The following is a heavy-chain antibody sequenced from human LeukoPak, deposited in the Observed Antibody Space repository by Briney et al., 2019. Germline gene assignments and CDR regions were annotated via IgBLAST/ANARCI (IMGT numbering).Heavy chain of an antibody. CDR1: GGSFSGYY. CDR3: ARGWLLLWLGEPRPFDP. V-gene: IGHV4-34*01. D-gene: IGHD3-10*01. CDR2: INHSGST. J-gene: IGHJ5*02. Sequence: SETLSLTCAVYGGSFSGYYWSWIRQPPGKGLEWIGEINHSGSTNYNPSLKSRVTISVDTSKNQFSLKLSSVTAADTAVYYCARGWLLLWLGEPRPFDPWGQGTLVTVSS.